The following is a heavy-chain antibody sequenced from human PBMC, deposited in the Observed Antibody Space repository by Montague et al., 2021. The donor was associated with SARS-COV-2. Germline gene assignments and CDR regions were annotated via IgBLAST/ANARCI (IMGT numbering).Heavy chain of an antibody. CDR1: GFTFGDYA. D-gene: IGHD2-2*01. Sequence: SLRLSCAASGFTFGDYAMSWVRQAPGKGLEWVGFIRSKAYGGTTEYAASVKGRFTISRDDSKRIAYLQMNSLKTEDTAVYYCTRDRDVVVPAAVYGMDVWGQGATVTVSS. J-gene: IGHJ6*02. CDR2: IRSKAYGGTT. CDR3: TRDRDVVVPAAVYGMDV. V-gene: IGHV3-49*04.